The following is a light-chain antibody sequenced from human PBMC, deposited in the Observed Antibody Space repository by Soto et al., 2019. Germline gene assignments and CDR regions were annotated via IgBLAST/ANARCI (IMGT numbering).Light chain of an antibody. V-gene: IGLV2-14*01. Sequence: QSALTQPASVSGPPGQSITISCTGTSSDVGGYNYVSWYQQHPGKAPKLMIYDVSNRPSGVSSRFSGSKSGNTASLTISGLQAEDEADYYCSSYISSNTRHVVFGGGTKLTVL. CDR1: SSDVGGYNY. CDR3: SSYISSNTRHVV. CDR2: DVS. J-gene: IGLJ2*01.